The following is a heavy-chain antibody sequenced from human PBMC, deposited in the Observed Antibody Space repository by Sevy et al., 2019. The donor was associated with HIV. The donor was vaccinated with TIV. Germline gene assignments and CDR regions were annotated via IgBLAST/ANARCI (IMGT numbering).Heavy chain of an antibody. V-gene: IGHV1-3*01. CDR1: GYTFTSYA. J-gene: IGHJ4*02. D-gene: IGHD2-2*01. Sequence: ASVKVSCKASGYTFTSYAIHCVRQAPGQRLEWMGWINPGNGNTKYSQKFQGRVTITRDTSASTTYMELSSLRSEDTAVYYCARSVIPTAIFDYWGRGTLVTVSS. CDR3: ARSVIPTAIFDY. CDR2: INPGNGNT.